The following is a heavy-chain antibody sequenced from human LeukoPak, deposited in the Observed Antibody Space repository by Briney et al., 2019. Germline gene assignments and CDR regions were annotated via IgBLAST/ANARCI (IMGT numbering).Heavy chain of an antibody. CDR2: IYYSGST. J-gene: IGHJ4*02. CDR1: GGSISSYY. CDR3: ARGTAVAGTDY. D-gene: IGHD6-19*01. Sequence: SETLSLTCTVSGGSISSYYWSWIRQPPGKGLEWIGYIYYSGSTNYNPSLKSRVTISVDTSKNQFSLKLSTVSAADTAVYYCARGTAVAGTDYWGQGTLVTVS. V-gene: IGHV4-59*01.